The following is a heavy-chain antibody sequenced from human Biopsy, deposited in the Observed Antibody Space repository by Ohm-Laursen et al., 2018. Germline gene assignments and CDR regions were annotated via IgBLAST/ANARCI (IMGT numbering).Heavy chain of an antibody. V-gene: IGHV1-2*02. D-gene: IGHD2-8*01. CDR3: ARDPLNGHKHFDY. J-gene: IGHJ4*02. Sequence: ASVKASCKASSYTFTDYNIHWMRQAPGHGLEWLGYIKCKTGATNYAQKFQGTVTMTRDTSISTAYLALGSLRFPDTAIYYCARDPLNGHKHFDYWGQGSLVTVSS. CDR2: IKCKTGAT. CDR1: SYTFTDYN.